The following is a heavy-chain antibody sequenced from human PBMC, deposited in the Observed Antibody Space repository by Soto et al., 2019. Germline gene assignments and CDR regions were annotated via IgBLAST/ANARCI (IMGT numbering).Heavy chain of an antibody. D-gene: IGHD2-2*01. CDR1: GFTFGDYA. V-gene: IGHV3-49*03. Sequence: GGSLRLSCTGSGFTFGDYAMSWSRQAPGKGLEWVGVIRSKAYGEATDYAASVRGRFTILRDDSKSIAYLQMNSLQSEDTGVYYCTRYTYTSRYSYYGMDVWGHGTTVTVSS. J-gene: IGHJ6*02. CDR3: TRYTYTSRYSYYGMDV. CDR2: IRSKAYGEAT.